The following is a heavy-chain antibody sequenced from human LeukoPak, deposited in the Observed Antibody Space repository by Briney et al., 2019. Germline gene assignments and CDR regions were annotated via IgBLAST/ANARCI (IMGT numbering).Heavy chain of an antibody. CDR2: IYYSGST. J-gene: IGHJ4*02. V-gene: IGHV4-30-4*01. D-gene: IGHD2-15*01. Sequence: PSETLSLTCTVSGGSISSGDYYWSWIRQPPGKGLEWIGYIYYSGSTYYNPSLKSRVTISVDTSKNQFSLKLSSVTAADTAVYYCARYSSLRLAFDYWGQGTLVTVSS. CDR1: GGSISSGDYY. CDR3: ARYSSLRLAFDY.